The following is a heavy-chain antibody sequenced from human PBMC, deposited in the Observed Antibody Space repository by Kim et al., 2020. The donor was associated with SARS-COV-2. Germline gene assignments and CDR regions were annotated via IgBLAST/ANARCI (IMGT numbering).Heavy chain of an antibody. D-gene: IGHD6-13*01. J-gene: IGHJ4*02. CDR3: ARGGKYSIHYYFDY. Sequence: ADSVQGRFTSARDNSKNTLYLQMNSLRAEDTAVYYCARGGKYSIHYYFDYWGQGTLVTVSS. V-gene: IGHV3-30*01.